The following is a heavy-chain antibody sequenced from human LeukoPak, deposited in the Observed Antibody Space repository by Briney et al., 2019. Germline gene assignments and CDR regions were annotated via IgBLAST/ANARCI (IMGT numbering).Heavy chain of an antibody. J-gene: IGHJ4*02. CDR2: IYHSGST. V-gene: IGHV4-38-2*02. Sequence: SETLSLTCTVSGYSISSGYYWGWIRQPPGKGLEWIGSIYHSGSTYYNPSLKSRVTISVDTSKNQFSLKLSSVTAADTAVYYCARERSSGSYPLDFDYWGQGTLVTVSS. D-gene: IGHD1-26*01. CDR1: GYSISSGYY. CDR3: ARERSSGSYPLDFDY.